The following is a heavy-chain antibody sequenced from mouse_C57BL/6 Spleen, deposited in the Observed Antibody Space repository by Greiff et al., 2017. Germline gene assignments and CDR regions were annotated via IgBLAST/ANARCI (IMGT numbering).Heavy chain of an antibody. Sequence: VQLQQSDAELVKPGASVKISCKVSGYTFPDYTIHWMKQRPEQGLEWIGYIYPRDGSTKYNEKFKGKATLTADKSSSTAYMQLNSLTSEDSAVYFCARGRFTVPWYFAVWGTGTLVTVSS. CDR3: ARGRFTVPWYFAV. CDR2: IYPRDGST. D-gene: IGHD5-1*01. V-gene: IGHV1-78*01. CDR1: GYTFPDYT. J-gene: IGHJ1*03.